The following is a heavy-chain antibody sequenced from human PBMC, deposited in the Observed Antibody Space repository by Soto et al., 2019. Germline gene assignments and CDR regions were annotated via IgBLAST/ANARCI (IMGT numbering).Heavy chain of an antibody. D-gene: IGHD3-3*01. Sequence: EWVSSISSISSYIYYADSVKGRFTISRDNAKNSLYLQMNSLRAEDTAVYYCARDPPGRDTIFVFFICGNHPEQLPYCGQG. CDR3: ARDPPGRDTIFVFFICGNHPEQLPY. J-gene: IGHJ4*01. V-gene: IGHV3-21*01. CDR2: ISSISSYI.